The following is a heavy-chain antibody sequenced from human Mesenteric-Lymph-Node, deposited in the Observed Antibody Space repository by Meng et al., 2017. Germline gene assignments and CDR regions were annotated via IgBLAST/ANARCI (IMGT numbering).Heavy chain of an antibody. V-gene: IGHV4-34*09. D-gene: IGHD3-22*01. CDR1: GGSFSGYY. J-gene: IGHJ3*02. CDR2: IYYSGST. CDR3: ARYYDSSGHDAFDI. Sequence: SETLSLTCAVYGGSFSGYYWSWIRQPPGKGLEWIGYIYYSGSTYYNPSLKSRVTISVDTSKNQFSLKLSSVTAADTAVYYCARYYDSSGHDAFDIWGQGTMVTVSS.